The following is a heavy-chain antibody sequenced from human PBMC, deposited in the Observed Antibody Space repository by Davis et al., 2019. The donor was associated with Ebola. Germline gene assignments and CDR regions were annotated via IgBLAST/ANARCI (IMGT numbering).Heavy chain of an antibody. D-gene: IGHD4-23*01. Sequence: SETLSLTCSVSGGAMKTNSHYWGWIRQPPGKGLEWIGEINHSGSTNYNPSLKSRVTISVDTSKNQFSLKLSSVTAADTAVYYCARFPVVTSNYYYYGMDVWGQGTTVTVSS. CDR3: ARFPVVTSNYYYYGMDV. CDR2: INHSGST. V-gene: IGHV4-39*07. J-gene: IGHJ6*02. CDR1: GGAMKTNSHY.